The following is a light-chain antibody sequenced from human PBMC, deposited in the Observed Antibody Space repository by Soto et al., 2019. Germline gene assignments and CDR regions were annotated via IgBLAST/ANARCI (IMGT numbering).Light chain of an antibody. V-gene: IGLV1-44*01. J-gene: IGLJ3*02. CDR1: SSNIGSNA. CDR3: AAWDASLNGWV. Sequence: QSVLTQPPSASGTPGQRVTISCSGSSSNIGSNAVSWYQQLPGTAPKLLICTDDQRPSGVPDRFSGSKSGTSASLAISGLQSEDEADYYCAAWDASLNGWVFGGGTKVTVL. CDR2: TDD.